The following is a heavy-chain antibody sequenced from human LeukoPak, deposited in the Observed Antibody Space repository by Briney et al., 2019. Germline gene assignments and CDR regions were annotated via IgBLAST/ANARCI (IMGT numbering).Heavy chain of an antibody. CDR3: ARGEPEQQTIDY. CDR1: GFTFSSYE. CDR2: ISSSGSTI. Sequence: GGSLTLSCAASGFTFSSYEMNWVRQAPGKGLEWVSYISSSGSTIYYADSVKGRFTISRDNAKNSLYLQMNSLRAEDTAVYYCARGEPEQQTIDYWGQGTLVTVSS. J-gene: IGHJ4*02. D-gene: IGHD6-13*01. V-gene: IGHV3-48*03.